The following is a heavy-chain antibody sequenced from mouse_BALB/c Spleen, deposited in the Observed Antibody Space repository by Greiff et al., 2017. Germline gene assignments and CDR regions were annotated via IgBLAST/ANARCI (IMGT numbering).Heavy chain of an antibody. CDR1: GFTFSSYA. Sequence: EVQGVESGGGLVKPGGSLKLSCAASGFTFSSYAMSWVRQSPEKRLEWVAEISSGGSYTYYPDTVTGRFTISRDNAKNTLYLEMSSLRSEDTAMYYCARTLSYAMDYWGQGTSVTVSS. D-gene: IGHD1-1*02. J-gene: IGHJ4*01. V-gene: IGHV5-9-4*01. CDR2: ISSGGSYT. CDR3: ARTLSYAMDY.